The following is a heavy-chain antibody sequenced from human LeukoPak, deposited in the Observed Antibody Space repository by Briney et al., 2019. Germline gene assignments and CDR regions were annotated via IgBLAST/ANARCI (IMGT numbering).Heavy chain of an antibody. Sequence: PSETLSLTCAVYGGSFSGYYWSWIRQSPGKGLEWIGEINHSGSTNYNPSLKSRVTISVDTSKNQFSLKLSSVTAADTAVYYCARGRGVMITFGGVIVIPFDYWGQGTLVTVSS. CDR1: GGSFSGYY. D-gene: IGHD3-16*02. J-gene: IGHJ4*02. CDR3: ARGRGVMITFGGVIVIPFDY. V-gene: IGHV4-34*01. CDR2: INHSGST.